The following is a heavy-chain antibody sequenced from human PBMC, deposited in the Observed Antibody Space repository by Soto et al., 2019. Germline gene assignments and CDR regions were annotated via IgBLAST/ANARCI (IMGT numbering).Heavy chain of an antibody. CDR1: VGTISSYA. V-gene: IGHV1-69*13. CDR3: ANGYGGNSVRRAFDI. Sequence: SVKVSCKASVGTISSYAISWVRQAPGQGLEWMGGIIPIFGTANYAQKFQGRVTITADESTSTAYMELSSLRSEDTAVYYCANGYGGNSVRRAFDIWGQGTMVTVSS. J-gene: IGHJ3*02. CDR2: IIPIFGTA. D-gene: IGHD2-21*02.